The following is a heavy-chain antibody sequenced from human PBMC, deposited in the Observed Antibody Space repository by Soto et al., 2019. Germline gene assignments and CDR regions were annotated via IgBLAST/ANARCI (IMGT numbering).Heavy chain of an antibody. D-gene: IGHD3-16*01. V-gene: IGHV4-59*01. CDR2: IYYSGST. J-gene: IGHJ6*02. CDR1: GGSISSYY. Sequence: SETLSLTCTVSGGSISSYYWSWIRQPPGKGLEWIGYIYYSGSTNYNPSLKSRVTISVDTSKNQFSLKLSSVTAADTAVYYCARSPDTSWFSLGWGNYYYCMDVWGQGITISV. CDR3: ARSPDTSWFSLGWGNYYYCMDV.